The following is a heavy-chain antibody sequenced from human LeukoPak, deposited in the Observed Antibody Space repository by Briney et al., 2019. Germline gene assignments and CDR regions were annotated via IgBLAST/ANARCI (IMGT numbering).Heavy chain of an antibody. V-gene: IGHV4-59*08. Sequence: SQTLSLTCTVSGGSISGYYWSWIRQPPGKGLEWIGYIYSSGSTNSNPSLKSRVTISVDSSKNQFSLKLTSVTAADTAVYYCARRFDTSGWVDYWGQGTLVTVSS. CDR1: GGSISGYY. D-gene: IGHD6-19*01. CDR3: ARRFDTSGWVDY. CDR2: IYSSGST. J-gene: IGHJ4*02.